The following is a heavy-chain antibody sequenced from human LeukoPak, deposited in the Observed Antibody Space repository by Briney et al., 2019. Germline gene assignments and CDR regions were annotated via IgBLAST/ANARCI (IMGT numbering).Heavy chain of an antibody. V-gene: IGHV3-48*01. J-gene: IGHJ4*02. D-gene: IGHD2-15*01. Sequence: GGSLRLSCAAPGFTFSSYYMNWVRQAPGKGLEWVSYISSSSSTIYYADSVKGRFTISRDNAKNSLYLQMNSLRAEDTAVYYCARDRYCSGGSCYSGGRGYWGQGTLVTVSS. CDR2: ISSSSSTI. CDR1: GFTFSSYY. CDR3: ARDRYCSGGSCYSGGRGY.